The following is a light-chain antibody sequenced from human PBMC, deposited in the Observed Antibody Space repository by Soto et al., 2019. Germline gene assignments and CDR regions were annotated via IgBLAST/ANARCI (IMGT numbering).Light chain of an antibody. CDR2: TDD. CDR1: GSNIGSHT. V-gene: IGLV1-44*01. Sequence: QSVLTQPPSASGTPGQRVTISCSGRGSNIGSHTVNWYQQLPGTAPKLLIYTDDQRPSAVPDRFSGSKSGTSASLAISGLQSEDEADYPCVTWADSLNGPVFGGGTKLTVL. J-gene: IGLJ2*01. CDR3: VTWADSLNGPV.